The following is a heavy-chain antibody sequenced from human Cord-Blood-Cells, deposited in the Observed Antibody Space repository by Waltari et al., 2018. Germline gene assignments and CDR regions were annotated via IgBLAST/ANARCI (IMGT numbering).Heavy chain of an antibody. CDR1: GGSFSGYY. Sequence: QVQLQQWGAGLLKPSETLSLTCAVYGGSFSGYYWSWIRQPPGKGLEWIREINHSGSTNYNPSPKSRVTISVDTSKNQFSLKLSSVTGADTAVYYCARSKSGGYCSSTSCYSLDYWGQGTLVTVSS. CDR3: ARSKSGGYCSSTSCYSLDY. CDR2: INHSGST. D-gene: IGHD2-2*03. J-gene: IGHJ4*02. V-gene: IGHV4-34*01.